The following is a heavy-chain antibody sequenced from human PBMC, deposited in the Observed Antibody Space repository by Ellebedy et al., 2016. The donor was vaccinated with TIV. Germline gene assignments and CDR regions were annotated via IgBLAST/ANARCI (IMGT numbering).Heavy chain of an antibody. CDR1: GFSVSGAY. D-gene: IGHD3-3*01. Sequence: GESLKISCAASGFSVSGAYMSWVRQAPGRSLEWVSLFYRGGYTSYAASVKGRFTISADSSENTLYLQMNRLRADDTAVYYCARDRERSGYYGFWGQGTLVTVSS. J-gene: IGHJ4*02. CDR3: ARDRERSGYYGF. V-gene: IGHV3-66*01. CDR2: FYRGGYT.